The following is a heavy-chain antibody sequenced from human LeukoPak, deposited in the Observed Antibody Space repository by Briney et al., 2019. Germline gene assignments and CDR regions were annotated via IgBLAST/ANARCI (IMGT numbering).Heavy chain of an antibody. CDR3: ARDGGYYDSSGYRRGDY. Sequence: GGSLRLSCATSGFTFSNYWMHWVRQAPGKGLVWVSHINNDGTSTSYADSVKGRFTISRDNAKNSLYLQMNSLRAEDTAVYYCARDGGYYDSSGYRRGDYWGQGTLVTVSS. D-gene: IGHD3-22*01. J-gene: IGHJ4*02. V-gene: IGHV3-74*01. CDR2: INNDGTST. CDR1: GFTFSNYW.